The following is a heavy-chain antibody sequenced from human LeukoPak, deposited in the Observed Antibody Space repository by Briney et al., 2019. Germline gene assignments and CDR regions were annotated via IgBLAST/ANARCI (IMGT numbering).Heavy chain of an antibody. Sequence: GGSLRLSCAASGFTFSLYEMNWVRQAPGKGPEWLANINQAGSVQNYVDSVRGRFTISRDNAKNSLFLQMNSLRAEDTAVYYCARAVRGGADTYWGQGTLVAVSS. D-gene: IGHD3-10*02. CDR2: INQAGSVQ. CDR1: GFTFSLYE. CDR3: ARAVRGGADTY. V-gene: IGHV3-7*04. J-gene: IGHJ4*02.